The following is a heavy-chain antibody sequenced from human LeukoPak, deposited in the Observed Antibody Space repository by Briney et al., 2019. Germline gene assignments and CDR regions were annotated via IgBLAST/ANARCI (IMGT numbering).Heavy chain of an antibody. CDR1: GFTFDDYA. D-gene: IGHD6-13*01. V-gene: IGHV3-9*01. Sequence: PGGSLRLSCTASGFTFDDYAMHWVRQAPGKGLEWVSGISWSSGSLGYADSVKGRFIISRDNAKNCLYLQMNSLRAEDTAVYYCAKKDGYSSSWSFDYWGQGTLVTVSS. CDR3: AKKDGYSSSWSFDY. CDR2: ISWSSGSL. J-gene: IGHJ4*02.